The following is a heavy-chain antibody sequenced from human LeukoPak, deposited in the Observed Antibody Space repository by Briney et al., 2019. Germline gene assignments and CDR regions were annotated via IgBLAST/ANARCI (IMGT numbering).Heavy chain of an antibody. CDR1: GYTFTSYG. CDR2: ISAYNGNT. J-gene: IGHJ4*02. V-gene: IGHV1-18*04. D-gene: IGHD6-19*01. CDR3: AIDTGYSSGWPLFDY. Sequence: ASVKVSCKASGYTFTSYGISWVRQAPGQGLEWMGWISAYNGNTNYAQKLQGRVTMTTDTPTSTAYMELRSLRSDDTAVYYCAIDTGYSSGWPLFDYWGQGTLVTVSS.